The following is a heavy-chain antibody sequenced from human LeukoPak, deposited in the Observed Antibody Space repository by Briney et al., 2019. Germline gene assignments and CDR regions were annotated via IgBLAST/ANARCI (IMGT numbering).Heavy chain of an antibody. CDR3: ARSFLEWNNWFDP. CDR2: INHSGST. CDR1: GGSFSGYY. J-gene: IGHJ5*02. V-gene: IGHV4-34*01. Sequence: PSETLSLTCAVYGGSFSGYYWSWIRQPPGKVLEWIGEINHSGSTNYNPSLKSRVTISVDTSKNQFSLKLSSVTAADTAVYYCARSFLEWNNWFDPWGQGTLVTVSS. D-gene: IGHD3-3*01.